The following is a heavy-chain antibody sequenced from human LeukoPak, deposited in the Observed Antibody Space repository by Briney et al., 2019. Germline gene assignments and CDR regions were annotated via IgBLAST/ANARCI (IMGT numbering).Heavy chain of an antibody. CDR1: GYSFTSYD. Sequence: ASVKVSCKASGYSFTSYDINWVRQATGQGLEWMGRMNPNSGNTGYAQKFQGRVTMTRNTSISTAYMELSSLRSEDTAVYYCARQLWFGEASDWFDPWGQGTLVTVSS. J-gene: IGHJ5*02. CDR2: MNPNSGNT. V-gene: IGHV1-8*01. CDR3: ARQLWFGEASDWFDP. D-gene: IGHD3-10*01.